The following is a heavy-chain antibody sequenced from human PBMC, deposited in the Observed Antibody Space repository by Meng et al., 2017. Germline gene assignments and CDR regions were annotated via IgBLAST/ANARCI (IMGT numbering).Heavy chain of an antibody. Sequence: GGSLRLSCAASGFTFRTYAMSWVRQAPGKGLEWVSTISDGGSNSFYADSVKGRFTISRDNSKNTLFLQMESLRGDDTALYFCANVAEAATDGWSHWGQGTLVTVSS. CDR2: ISDGGSNS. CDR1: GFTFRTYA. J-gene: IGHJ4*02. CDR3: ANVAEAATDGWSH. D-gene: IGHD6-13*01. V-gene: IGHV3-23*01.